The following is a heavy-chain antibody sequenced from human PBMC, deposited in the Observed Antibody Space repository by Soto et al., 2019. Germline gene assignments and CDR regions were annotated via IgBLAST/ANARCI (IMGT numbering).Heavy chain of an antibody. V-gene: IGHV1-3*01. Sequence: ASVKVSCKASGYSFISYAIHWVRQAPGQRLEWMGWIHGGTGNTKYSEKFQGRVTITRDTSASTVYMELSRLRSDDTAVYYCARGPPTGSSGWFYFDSWGQGPLVTVSS. CDR3: ARGPPTGSSGWFYFDS. CDR2: IHGGTGNT. CDR1: GYSFISYA. J-gene: IGHJ4*02. D-gene: IGHD6-19*01.